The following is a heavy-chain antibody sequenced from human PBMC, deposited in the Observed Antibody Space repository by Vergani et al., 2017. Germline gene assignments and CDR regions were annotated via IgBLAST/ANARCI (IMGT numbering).Heavy chain of an antibody. J-gene: IGHJ6*02. CDR3: ARDGAAIQSYYYYGMDV. CDR2: ISGSGGST. V-gene: IGHV3-23*01. CDR1: GFTFSSYA. Sequence: EVQLLESGGGLVQPGGSLRLSCAASGFTFSSYAMSWVRQAPGKGLEWVSAISGSGGSTYYADSVKGRFTISRDNAKNSLYLQMNSLRAEDTAVYYCARDGAAIQSYYYYGMDVWGQGTTVTVSS. D-gene: IGHD2-2*02.